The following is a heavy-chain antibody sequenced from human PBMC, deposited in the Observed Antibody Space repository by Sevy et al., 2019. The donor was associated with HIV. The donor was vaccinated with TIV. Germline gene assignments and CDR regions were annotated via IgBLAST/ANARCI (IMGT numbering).Heavy chain of an antibody. D-gene: IGHD3-10*01. CDR3: ARDLGITKIRGIYNYYGMDV. J-gene: IGHJ6*02. Sequence: SETLSLTCTVSGGSINNYYWSWIRQSPGEGLEWIGYISYSGNTNYNPSLKSRVTISVDTSRNQFSLKLNSVTAADTAVYYCARDLGITKIRGIYNYYGMDVWGQRTTVTVSS. V-gene: IGHV4-59*01. CDR1: GGSINNYY. CDR2: ISYSGNT.